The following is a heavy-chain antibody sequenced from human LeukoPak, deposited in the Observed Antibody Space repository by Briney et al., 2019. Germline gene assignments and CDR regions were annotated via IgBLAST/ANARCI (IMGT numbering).Heavy chain of an antibody. D-gene: IGHD2-2*01. J-gene: IGHJ4*02. CDR2: IYYSGST. V-gene: IGHV4-39*01. Sequence: SETLSLTCTVSGGSISSSSYYWGWIRQPPGKGLEWIGSIYYSGSTYYNPSLKSRVTISVDTSKNQFSLKLSSVTAADTAVYYCARIRCSSTSCYQWSADYWGQGTLVTVSS. CDR1: GGSISSSSYY. CDR3: ARIRCSSTSCYQWSADY.